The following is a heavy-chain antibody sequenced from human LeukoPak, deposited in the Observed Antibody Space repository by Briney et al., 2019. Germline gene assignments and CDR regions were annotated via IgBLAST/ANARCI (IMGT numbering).Heavy chain of an antibody. D-gene: IGHD2-2*01. CDR2: INPSGGST. Sequence: GASVKVSCKASGYTFTSYYMHWVRQAPGQGLEWMGIINPSGGSTSYAQKFQGRVTMTRDTSASTAYMELSSLRSEDTAIYYCALQSCTSTSCYWALDYWGQGTLVTVSS. CDR3: ALQSCTSTSCYWALDY. V-gene: IGHV1-46*01. CDR1: GYTFTSYY. J-gene: IGHJ4*02.